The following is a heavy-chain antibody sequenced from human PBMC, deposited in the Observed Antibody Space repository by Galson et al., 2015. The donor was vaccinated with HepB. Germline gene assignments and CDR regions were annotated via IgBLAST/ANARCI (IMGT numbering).Heavy chain of an antibody. D-gene: IGHD3-10*01. CDR1: GYTFTGYY. J-gene: IGHJ4*02. V-gene: IGHV1-2*04. CDR2: INPNSGGT. CDR3: ARGALLWFGELWLHPCDY. Sequence: SVKVSCKASGYTFTGYYMHWVRQAPGQGLEWMGWINPNSGGTNYAQKFQGWVTMTRDTSISTAYMELSRPRSDDTAVYYCARGALLWFGELWLHPCDYWGQGTLFTVSS.